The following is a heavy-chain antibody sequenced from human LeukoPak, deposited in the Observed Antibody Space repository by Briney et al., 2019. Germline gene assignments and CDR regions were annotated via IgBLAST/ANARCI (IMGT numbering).Heavy chain of an antibody. V-gene: IGHV3-23*01. CDR3: AKYSTPYSGSYY. CDR2: ISGSGGST. D-gene: IGHD1-26*01. J-gene: IGHJ4*02. Sequence: GGSLRLSCAASGFTFSSYGMSWVRQAPGKGLEWVSAISGSGGSTYYADSVKGRFTISRDNSKNTLYLQMNSLRAEDTAVYYCAKYSTPYSGSYYWGQGTLVTVSS. CDR1: GFTFSSYG.